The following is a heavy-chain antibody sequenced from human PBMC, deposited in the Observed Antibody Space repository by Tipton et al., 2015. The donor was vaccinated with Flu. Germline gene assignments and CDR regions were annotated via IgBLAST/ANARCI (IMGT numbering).Heavy chain of an antibody. Sequence: LRLSCAVYGGSFSGHYWTWIRQPPGKGLEWIGEINHGGTTKYNPSLKSRVTISVDTSKNQFSLKVFSVTAADTAVYYCARRDYSNYVSDPKNWFDPWGQGILVTVSS. CDR2: INHGGTT. V-gene: IGHV4-34*01. CDR3: ARRDYSNYVSDPKNWFDP. D-gene: IGHD4-11*01. CDR1: GGSFSGHY. J-gene: IGHJ5*02.